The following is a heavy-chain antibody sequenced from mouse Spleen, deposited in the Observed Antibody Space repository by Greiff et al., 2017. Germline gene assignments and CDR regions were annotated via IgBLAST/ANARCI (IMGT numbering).Heavy chain of an antibody. CDR3: ARQSYAMDY. V-gene: IGHV5-6*03. J-gene: IGHJ4*01. Sequence: EVMLVESGGGLVKPGGSLKLSCAASGFTFSSYGMSWVRQTPDKRLEWVATISSGGSYTYYPDSVKGRFTISRDNAKNTLYLQMSSLKSEDTAMYYCARQSYAMDYWGQGTSVTVSS. CDR2: ISSGGSYT. CDR1: GFTFSSYG.